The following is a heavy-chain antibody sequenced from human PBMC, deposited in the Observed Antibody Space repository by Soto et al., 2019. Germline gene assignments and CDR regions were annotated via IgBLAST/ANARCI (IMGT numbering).Heavy chain of an antibody. CDR2: IKPNTDDT. CDR3: ARSPYSLEGDGQHYYYGMDL. V-gene: IGHV1-2*02. D-gene: IGHD2-15*01. CDR1: GFTFSGFY. Sequence: GASVKVSCKPSGFTFSGFYLHWVRQAPGQGLEWMGWIKPNTDDTGYAQKFQGRVTLTWDTSSSAGYLDLSRLGSDDTAVYYCARSPYSLEGDGQHYYYGMDLWGLGTTVTVSS. J-gene: IGHJ6*02.